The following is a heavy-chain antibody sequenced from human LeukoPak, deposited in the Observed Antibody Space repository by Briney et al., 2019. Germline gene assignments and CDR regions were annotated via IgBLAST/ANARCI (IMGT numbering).Heavy chain of an antibody. CDR1: GGSFSGYY. CDR3: AKSKAGSPYYMDV. V-gene: IGHV4-34*01. CDR2: INRSGST. J-gene: IGHJ6*03. Sequence: PETLSLTCAVYGGSFSGYYSSWVRHPPGKGLEWVGQINRSGSTNYNPSLKSRVTISVDTPKNQFSLKLSSVTAADTAVYYCAKSKAGSPYYMDVWGKGTTVTVSS. D-gene: IGHD6-13*01.